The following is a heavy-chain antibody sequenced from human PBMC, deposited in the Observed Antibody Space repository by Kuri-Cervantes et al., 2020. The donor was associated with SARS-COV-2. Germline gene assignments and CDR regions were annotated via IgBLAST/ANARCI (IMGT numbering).Heavy chain of an antibody. J-gene: IGHJ5*02. CDR2: ISYDGSNK. D-gene: IGHD3-9*01. V-gene: IGHV3-30*04. Sequence: GGSLRLSCAASGFTFSSYAMHWVRQAPGKGLEWVAVISYDGSNKYYADSVKGRFTISRDNAKNSLYLQMNSLRAEDTAVYYCARDAEILISTGPNFDPWGQGTLVTVSS. CDR3: ARDAEILISTGPNFDP. CDR1: GFTFSSYA.